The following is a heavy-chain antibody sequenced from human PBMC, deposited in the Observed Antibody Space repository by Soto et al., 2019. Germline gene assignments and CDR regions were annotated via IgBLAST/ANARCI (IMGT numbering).Heavy chain of an antibody. CDR2: IFSDNKR. CDR1: GFSLTTGKMG. CDR3: ARMNVDSYQFYYAMDV. Sequence: QVTLKESGPALVKPTETLTLTCTVSGFSLTTGKMGVSWVRQPPGKALEWLAHIFSDNKRSYSTSLQGRLTISKDTSGSQVVLSMTNVDPVETATYYCARMNVDSYQFYYAMDVWGQGTTVTVSS. J-gene: IGHJ6*02. D-gene: IGHD4-17*01. V-gene: IGHV2-26*01.